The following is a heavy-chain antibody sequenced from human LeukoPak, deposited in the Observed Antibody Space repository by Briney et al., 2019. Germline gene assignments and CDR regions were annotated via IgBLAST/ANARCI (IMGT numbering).Heavy chain of an antibody. CDR2: INPNSGGT. Sequence: ASVKVSCKASGYTFTGYNMHRVREAPGQGLEWMGWINPNSGGTNYAQKFQGWVTMTTDTSISTAYMELSRLRSDDTAVYYCARVRSSGIWFDYWGQGTLVTVSS. CDR1: GYTFTGYN. J-gene: IGHJ4*02. D-gene: IGHD3-10*01. V-gene: IGHV1-2*04. CDR3: ARVRSSGIWFDY.